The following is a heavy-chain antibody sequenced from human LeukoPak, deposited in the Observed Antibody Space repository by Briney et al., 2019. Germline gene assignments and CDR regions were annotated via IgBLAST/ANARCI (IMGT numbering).Heavy chain of an antibody. D-gene: IGHD1-20*01. V-gene: IGHV3-30*03. Sequence: GGSLRLSCVASGFTFSSYGMHWVRQAPGKGPEWVAVISNDGRNNYYAGAVKGRFTISRDNSKNTLYLQMNSLRGEDTAMYYCARDGLTGTTDGTLDYWGQGTLVTVSS. CDR2: ISNDGRNN. CDR3: ARDGLTGTTDGTLDY. CDR1: GFTFSSYG. J-gene: IGHJ4*02.